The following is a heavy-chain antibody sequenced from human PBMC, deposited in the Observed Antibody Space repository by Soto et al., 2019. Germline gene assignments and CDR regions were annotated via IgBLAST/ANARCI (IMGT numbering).Heavy chain of an antibody. CDR3: ARRPLWSGLSDYYYMDV. CDR1: GFTFNRFG. D-gene: IGHD3-3*01. J-gene: IGHJ6*03. Sequence: EEQLVESGGALVQPGGSLRLSCAASGFTFNRFGMNWVRQAPGKGLEWISYISSASSTTQYAESVKGRFTISRDNVRESLYLQMSSLRVEDTAVYYCARRPLWSGLSDYYYMDVWGKGTTVTVSS. V-gene: IGHV3-48*01. CDR2: ISSASSTT.